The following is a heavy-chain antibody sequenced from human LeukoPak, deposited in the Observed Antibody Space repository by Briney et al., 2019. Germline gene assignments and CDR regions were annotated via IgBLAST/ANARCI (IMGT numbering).Heavy chain of an antibody. D-gene: IGHD6-19*01. Sequence: GGSLRLSCAASGFTFSNSWMHWVRQAPGKGLVWVSRIKSDGSITSYADSVKGRFTISRDNAKNTLYLQMNSLRDEDTAVYYCAGSIAVAGTIDYWGQGTLVTVSS. V-gene: IGHV3-74*01. J-gene: IGHJ4*02. CDR2: IKSDGSIT. CDR3: AGSIAVAGTIDY. CDR1: GFTFSNSW.